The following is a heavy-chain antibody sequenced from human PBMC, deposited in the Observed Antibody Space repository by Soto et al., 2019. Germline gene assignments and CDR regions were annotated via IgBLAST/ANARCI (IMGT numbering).Heavy chain of an antibody. J-gene: IGHJ6*04. V-gene: IGHV4-4*09. CDR1: GDSVRNQY. CDR3: ARTLDYGQMDV. Sequence: SETLSLTCTVSGDSVRNQYWSWIRRPPGRGLEWIGYIYRSGSTKYNPSLKSRLTISVDTSKNQFSLKLSSVTAADTAVYYCARTLDYGQMDVWSKGTTVTVSS. D-gene: IGHD3-16*01. CDR2: IYRSGST.